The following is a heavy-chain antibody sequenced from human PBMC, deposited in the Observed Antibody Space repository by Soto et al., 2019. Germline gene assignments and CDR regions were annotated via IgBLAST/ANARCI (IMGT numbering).Heavy chain of an antibody. V-gene: IGHV1-46*02. D-gene: IGHD3-10*01. CDR2: INPSGAST. CDR3: ASDYNAYQRQHVFDI. Sequence: QVQLVQSGAEVKKPGASVKVACKASGYSFNSYYMHWVRQAPGQGPEWMGVINPSGASTSYAQKFKGRVIMTRDTSTSTVYMELSSLRSEDTALYYCASDYNAYQRQHVFDIWGQGTLVTVSS. CDR1: GYSFNSYY. J-gene: IGHJ3*02.